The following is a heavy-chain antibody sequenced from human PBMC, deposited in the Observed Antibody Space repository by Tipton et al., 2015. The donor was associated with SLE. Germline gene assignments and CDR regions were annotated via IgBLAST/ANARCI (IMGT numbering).Heavy chain of an antibody. CDR2: IYYSGTA. CDR3: ARDTLALAGQFDS. V-gene: IGHV4-39*07. J-gene: IGHJ4*02. Sequence: GLVKPSETLSLTCSVSGGSINSGNYYWGWIRQSPGKEPEWIGNIYYSGTAYYNPSLKRRVSISVDTSKNQFSLRLNSVTAADTAVYYCARDTLALAGQFDSWGQGTLVAVSS. D-gene: IGHD2-15*01. CDR1: GGSINSGNYY.